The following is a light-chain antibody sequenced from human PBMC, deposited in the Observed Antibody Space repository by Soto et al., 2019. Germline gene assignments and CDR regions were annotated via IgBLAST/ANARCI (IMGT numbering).Light chain of an antibody. CDR2: GAS. J-gene: IGKJ2*01. CDR3: QQYGSSPPFT. V-gene: IGKV3-20*01. Sequence: EIVLTQSPGTLSLSPGERATLSCRASQSVSSRYLAWYQQKPGQAPRLLMYGASNRATDIPDRFSGSGSGTDFTLTISRREPEDFAVYFCQQYGSSPPFTFGQGTKVEIK. CDR1: QSVSSRY.